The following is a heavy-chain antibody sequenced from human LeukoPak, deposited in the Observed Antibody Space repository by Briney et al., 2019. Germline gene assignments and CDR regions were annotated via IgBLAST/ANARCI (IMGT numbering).Heavy chain of an antibody. CDR1: GSIISKYD. Sequence: PGGSLRLSCAASGSIISKYDMHCVRQATGKGMEWVSVIGAAGDTYYSGSVKGRFTISRGNAKNSVYLQMNGLRAGDTAVYYCVAKDPFGMTWESWGQGTLVTVSS. V-gene: IGHV3-13*01. CDR3: VAKDPFGMTWES. J-gene: IGHJ4*02. D-gene: IGHD3-16*01. CDR2: IGAAGDT.